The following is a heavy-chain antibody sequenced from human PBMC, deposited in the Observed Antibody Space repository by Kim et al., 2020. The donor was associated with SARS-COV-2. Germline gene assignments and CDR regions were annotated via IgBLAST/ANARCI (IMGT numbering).Heavy chain of an antibody. J-gene: IGHJ4*02. V-gene: IGHV3-33*01. CDR3: ARDSTLYSGSYYFDY. D-gene: IGHD1-26*01. Sequence: GGSLRLSCAASGFTFSSYGMHWVRQAPGKGLEWVAVIWYDGSNKYYADSVKGRFTISRDNSKNTLYLQMNSLRAEDTAVYYCARDSTLYSGSYYFDYWGQGTLVTVSS. CDR2: IWYDGSNK. CDR1: GFTFSSYG.